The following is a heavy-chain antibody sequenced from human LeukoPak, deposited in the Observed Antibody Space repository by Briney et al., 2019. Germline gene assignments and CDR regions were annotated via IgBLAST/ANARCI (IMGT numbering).Heavy chain of an antibody. CDR3: ARDVGTSGWHTFDY. CDR1: GESVSMKNGA. V-gene: IGHV6-1*01. D-gene: IGHD6-19*01. CDR2: TYYRSKGYT. Sequence: SQTLSLTCDISGESVSMKNGAWNWIRQSPSRGLEWLGMTYYRSKGYTDYAVSMNWRITISPDTSKNPFSLQLTSVTPDDTAVYYCARDVGTSGWHTFDYWGQGTLVTVSS. J-gene: IGHJ4*02.